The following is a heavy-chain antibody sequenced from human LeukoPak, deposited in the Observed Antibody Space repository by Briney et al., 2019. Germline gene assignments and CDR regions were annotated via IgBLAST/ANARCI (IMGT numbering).Heavy chain of an antibody. Sequence: GGSLRLSCAASGFTFSSYGMHWVRQAPGKGLEWVAFIRYDGSNKYYADSVKGRFTISRDNSKNTLYLQMNSRRAEDTAVYYCAKEMYYDSSAQTFDYWGQGTLVTGSS. CDR1: GFTFSSYG. CDR2: IRYDGSNK. CDR3: AKEMYYDSSAQTFDY. D-gene: IGHD3-22*01. J-gene: IGHJ4*02. V-gene: IGHV3-30*02.